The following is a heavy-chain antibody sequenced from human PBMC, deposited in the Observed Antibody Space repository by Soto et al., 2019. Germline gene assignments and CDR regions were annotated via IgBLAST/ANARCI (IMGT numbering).Heavy chain of an antibody. D-gene: IGHD2-15*01. CDR1: GFTFSSYW. V-gene: IGHV3-74*01. CDR3: ARPKGTPNSALDI. CDR2: INTDGSRT. J-gene: IGHJ3*02. Sequence: PGGSLRLSCAASGFTFSSYWMHWVRQAPGKGLVGVSRINTDGSRTDYADSVKGRFTISRDNAKNTLYLQMNSLRAEDTAVYYCARPKGTPNSALDIWGQGTMVTVSS.